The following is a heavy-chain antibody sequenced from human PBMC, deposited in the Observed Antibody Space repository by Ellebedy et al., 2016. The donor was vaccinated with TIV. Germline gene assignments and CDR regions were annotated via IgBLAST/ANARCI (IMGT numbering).Heavy chain of an antibody. CDR1: GFTFSSYA. CDR3: ARDGIRFLEWVYKYGMDV. D-gene: IGHD3-3*01. Sequence: GESLKISCAASGFTFSSYAMHWVRQAPGKGLEYVSAISSNGGSTYYANSVKGRFTISRDNSRNTLYLQMGSLRAEDMAVYYCARDGIRFLEWVYKYGMDVWGQGTTVTVSS. J-gene: IGHJ6*02. CDR2: ISSNGGST. V-gene: IGHV3-64*01.